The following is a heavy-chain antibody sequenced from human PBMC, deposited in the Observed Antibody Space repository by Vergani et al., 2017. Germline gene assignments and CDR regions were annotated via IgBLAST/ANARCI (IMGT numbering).Heavy chain of an antibody. D-gene: IGHD6-13*01. CDR2: ISAYNGNT. CDR1: GYTFTSYG. CDR3: AREDSSSWYVFSPVRDNXFDY. V-gene: IGHV1-18*01. J-gene: IGHJ4*02. Sequence: QVQLVQSGAEVKKPGASVKVSCKASGYTFTSYGISWVRQAPGQGLEWMGWISAYNGNTNYAQKLQGRVTMTTDTSTSTAYMELRSLRTDDTAVYYCAREDSSSWYVFSPVRDNXFDYWGQGTLVTVSS.